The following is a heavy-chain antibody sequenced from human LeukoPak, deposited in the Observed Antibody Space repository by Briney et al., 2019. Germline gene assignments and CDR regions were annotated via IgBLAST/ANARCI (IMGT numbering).Heavy chain of an antibody. J-gene: IGHJ4*02. V-gene: IGHV3-15*01. CDR2: IKSKADGETT. Sequence: GGSLRLSCAASRFTFINAWMNWVRQAPGKGLEWVGRIKSKADGETTDYAAPVKGRFTISRDDSNNMVYLQMSSLKVEDTAVYYCAIDEPNYAPYDFVYWGQGTLVTVSS. CDR1: RFTFINAW. D-gene: IGHD4/OR15-4a*01. CDR3: AIDEPNYAPYDFVY.